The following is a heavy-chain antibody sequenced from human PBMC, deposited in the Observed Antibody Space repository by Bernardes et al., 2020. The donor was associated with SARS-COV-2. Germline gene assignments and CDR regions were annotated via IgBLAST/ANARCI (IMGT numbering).Heavy chain of an antibody. V-gene: IGHV4-34*01. Sequence: SETLSLTCAVYGGSFSGYYWSWIRQPPGKGLEWIGEINHSGSTNYNPSLKSRVTISVDTSKNQFSLKLSSVTAADTAVYYCARGRVLLWFGDTRAKNGMDVWGQGTTVTVSS. CDR1: GGSFSGYY. CDR3: ARGRVLLWFGDTRAKNGMDV. J-gene: IGHJ6*02. CDR2: INHSGST. D-gene: IGHD3-10*01.